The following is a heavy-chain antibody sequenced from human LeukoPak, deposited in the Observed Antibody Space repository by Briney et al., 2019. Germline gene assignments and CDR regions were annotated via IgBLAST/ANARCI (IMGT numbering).Heavy chain of an antibody. CDR3: ARDGGYGGNFDY. D-gene: IGHD4-23*01. CDR2: ISSSSSYI. J-gene: IGHJ4*02. CDR1: IFTFSRYN. Sequence: PGGSLSLYCTASIFTFSRYNVNGVRQARGQGLVWVSSISSSSSYIYYADSVKGRYTISRDNAKNSLYLQMNSLRAEDTAVYYSARDGGYGGNFDYWGQGTLVTVSS. V-gene: IGHV3-21*01.